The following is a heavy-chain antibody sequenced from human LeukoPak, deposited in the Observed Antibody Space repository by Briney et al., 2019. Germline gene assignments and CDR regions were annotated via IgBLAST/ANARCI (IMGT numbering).Heavy chain of an antibody. J-gene: IGHJ4*02. Sequence: ASVKVSCKASGYTFTSYYMHWVRQAPGEGLEWMGIINPTGGSTSYAQKFQGRVTMTRDTSTSTVFMELSSLTSADTAVYYCARDHYHKIHSVMVTAPDYWGQGTLVIVSS. CDR2: INPTGGST. D-gene: IGHD2-21*02. CDR3: ARDHYHKIHSVMVTAPDY. CDR1: GYTFTSYY. V-gene: IGHV1-46*01.